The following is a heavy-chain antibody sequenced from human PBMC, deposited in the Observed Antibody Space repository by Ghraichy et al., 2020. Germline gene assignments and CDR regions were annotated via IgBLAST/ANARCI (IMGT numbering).Heavy chain of an antibody. CDR1: GFTVSSNY. Sequence: GGSLRLSCAASGFTVSSNYMSWVRQAPGKELEWVSVIYSGGSTYYADSVKGRFTISRDNSKNTLYLQMNSLRAEDTAVYYSARSDYVSVWGQGTTVTVSS. J-gene: IGHJ6*02. V-gene: IGHV3-53*01. CDR3: ARSDYVSV. CDR2: IYSGGST. D-gene: IGHD4-17*01.